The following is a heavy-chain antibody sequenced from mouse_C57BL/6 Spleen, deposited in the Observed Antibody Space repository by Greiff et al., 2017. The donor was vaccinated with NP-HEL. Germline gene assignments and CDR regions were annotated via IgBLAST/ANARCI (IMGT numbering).Heavy chain of an antibody. CDR3: ARRKDFDV. CDR2: ILPGSGST. CDR1: GYTFTGYW. Sequence: VQLQQSGAELMKPGASVKLSCKATGYTFTGYWIEWVKQRPGHGLEWIGEILPGSGSTNYTEKFKGKATFTADTSSNTAYMHLSSLTTEDSAIYYCARRKDFDVWGTGTTVTVSS. J-gene: IGHJ1*03. V-gene: IGHV1-9*01.